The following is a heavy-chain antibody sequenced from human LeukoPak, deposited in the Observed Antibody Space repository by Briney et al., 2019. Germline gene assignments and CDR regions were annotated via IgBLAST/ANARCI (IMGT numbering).Heavy chain of an antibody. CDR2: IRYDGSNK. V-gene: IGHV3-30*02. D-gene: IGHD3-3*01. J-gene: IGHJ3*02. CDR1: GFTFSSYG. CDR3: AKPLTFWSGYFPPPTFDI. Sequence: PGGSLRLSCAASGFTFSSYGMHWVRQAPGKGLEWVAFIRYDGSNKYYADSVKGRFTISRDNSKNTLYLQMNSLRAEDTAVYYCAKPLTFWSGYFPPPTFDIWGQGTMVTVSS.